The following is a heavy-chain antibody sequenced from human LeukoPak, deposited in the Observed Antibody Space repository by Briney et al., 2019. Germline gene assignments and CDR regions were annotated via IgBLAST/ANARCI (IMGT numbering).Heavy chain of an antibody. D-gene: IGHD1-7*01. V-gene: IGHV3-11*06. Sequence: GVSLRLSRVPSGCTFRDYYMRWIRQAPGKGVEWVSYISSSSSYTNYSDSVKGRFTISRDNAKNSLYLQMNSLRAEDTAVYYCATHNWNYDYWGQGTLVTVSS. CDR2: ISSSSSYT. J-gene: IGHJ4*02. CDR1: GCTFRDYY. CDR3: ATHNWNYDY.